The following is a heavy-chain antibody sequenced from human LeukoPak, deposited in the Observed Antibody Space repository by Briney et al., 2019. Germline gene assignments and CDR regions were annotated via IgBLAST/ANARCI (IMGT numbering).Heavy chain of an antibody. CDR3: ARHVYGRHQLQAYHFDY. CDR2: MYKSGST. V-gene: IGHV4-38-2*01. CDR1: GYSLSSGHY. J-gene: IGHJ4*02. Sequence: AAETLSPTCDVSGYSLSSGHYWGWIRQSPGKGLEWIASMYKSGSTYFKSSLKSRVTISLDTPKNQFSLTLNSVTAADTAVYYCARHVYGRHQLQAYHFDYWGQGILVTVSS. D-gene: IGHD2-2*01.